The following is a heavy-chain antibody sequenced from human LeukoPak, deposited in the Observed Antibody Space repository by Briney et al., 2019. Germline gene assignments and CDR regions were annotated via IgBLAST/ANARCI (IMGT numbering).Heavy chain of an antibody. Sequence: SETLSLTCSVSGGSVSSSTYYCGWIRQPPGEGLEWIGSMYHGGSTYYNPSLKSRVTISVDTSKNQFSLKLSSLTAADSAVYYCARHNSGDFWGYWGQGTLVTVSS. CDR1: GGSVSSSTYY. V-gene: IGHV4-39*01. CDR2: MYHGGST. J-gene: IGHJ4*02. CDR3: ARHNSGDFWGY. D-gene: IGHD4-17*01.